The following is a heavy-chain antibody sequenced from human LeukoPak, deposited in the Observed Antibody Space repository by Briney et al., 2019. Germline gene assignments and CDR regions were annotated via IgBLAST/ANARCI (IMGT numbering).Heavy chain of an antibody. D-gene: IGHD3-9*01. J-gene: IGHJ6*02. CDR3: ARAATYYDILTGAPGYYRMDV. CDR2: ISSSSSYT. Sequence: GRSLRLSCAASGFTFSDYYMRCIRQAPGEGLEWGSYISSSSSYTNYADSVKGRFTISRDNAKNSLYLQMNSLRAEDTAVYYCARAATYYDILTGAPGYYRMDVWGQGTTVTVSS. V-gene: IGHV3-11*05. CDR1: GFTFSDYY.